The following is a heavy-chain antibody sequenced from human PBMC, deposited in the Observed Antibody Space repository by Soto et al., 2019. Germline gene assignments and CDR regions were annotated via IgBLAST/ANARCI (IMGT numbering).Heavy chain of an antibody. Sequence: HVPLVQSGAEVNKPGASLKVSCKASGYTFISYGVSWVRQAPGQGLEWLGWISPYNGNTNYAQKFQSRITMTTDTSTSTVYMDLRSLRTDDTAVYYCARDQAKWLTDAFDIWGQGTMVVVSS. CDR3: ARDQAKWLTDAFDI. CDR1: GYTFISYG. D-gene: IGHD5-12*01. CDR2: ISPYNGNT. V-gene: IGHV1-18*01. J-gene: IGHJ3*02.